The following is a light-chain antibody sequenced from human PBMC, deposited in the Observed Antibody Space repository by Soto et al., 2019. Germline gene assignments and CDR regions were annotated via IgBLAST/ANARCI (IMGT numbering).Light chain of an antibody. CDR1: QSVSSN. Sequence: EIVLTQSPATLSLSPGERATLSCRASQSVSSNLAWYQQKPGQAPRLLIYDASNRATGIPARFSGSGSGTDFTLTISSLELEDFAVYYCQQRSDWPPLTFGGGTKVEIK. CDR2: DAS. V-gene: IGKV3-11*01. CDR3: QQRSDWPPLT. J-gene: IGKJ4*01.